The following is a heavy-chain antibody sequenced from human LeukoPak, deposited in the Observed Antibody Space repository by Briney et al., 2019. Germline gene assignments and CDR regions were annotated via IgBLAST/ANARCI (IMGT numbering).Heavy chain of an antibody. V-gene: IGHV4-59*08. D-gene: IGHD5-18*01. J-gene: IGHJ4*02. CDR1: GGSISSYY. CDR3: ARGFKGDSYGSDY. CDR2: IYYSGST. Sequence: KPSETLSLTCTVSGGSISSYYWSWIRQPPGKGLEWIGYIYYSGSTNYNPSLKSRVTISVDTSKNQFSLKLSSVTAADTAVYYCARGFKGDSYGSDYWGQGTLVTVSS.